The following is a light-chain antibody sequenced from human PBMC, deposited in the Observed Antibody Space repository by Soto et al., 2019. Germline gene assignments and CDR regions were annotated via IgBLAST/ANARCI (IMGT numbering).Light chain of an antibody. CDR1: SSDVGSYNR. CDR3: SSYTISSTYV. CDR2: DVN. Sequence: QPALTQPPSVSGSPGQSVAISCTGTSSDVGSYNRVSWYQQPPGTAPKLMIYDVNNRPSGVPDRFSGSKSGNTASLTISGLQAEDEADYYCSSYTISSTYVFGTGTKVTVL. J-gene: IGLJ1*01. V-gene: IGLV2-18*02.